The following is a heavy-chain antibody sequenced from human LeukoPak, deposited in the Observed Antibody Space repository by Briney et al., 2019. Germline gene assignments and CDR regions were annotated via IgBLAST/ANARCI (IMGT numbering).Heavy chain of an antibody. CDR1: GDSISSGTYY. CDR3: ARVPIVGATRGAFDI. Sequence: SQTLSLTCNVSGDSISSGTYYWNWIRQPPGKGLEWIGYIYYSGSTNYNPSLKSRVTISVDTSKNQFSLKLSSVTAADTAVYYCARVPIVGATRGAFDIWGQGTMVTVSS. V-gene: IGHV4-61*01. CDR2: IYYSGST. D-gene: IGHD1-26*01. J-gene: IGHJ3*02.